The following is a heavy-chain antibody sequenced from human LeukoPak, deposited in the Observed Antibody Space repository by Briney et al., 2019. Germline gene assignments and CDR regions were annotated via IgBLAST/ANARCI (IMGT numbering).Heavy chain of an antibody. CDR2: ISSSSSYI. V-gene: IGHV3-21*01. CDR3: ARDRGLLWFGELYDP. CDR1: GFTFSSYS. D-gene: IGHD3-10*01. Sequence: AGGSLRLSCAASGFTFSSYSMNWVRQAPGKGLEWVSSISSSSSYIYYADSVKGRFTISRDNAKNSLYLQMNSLRAEDTAVYYCARDRGLLWFGELYDPWGQGTLVTVSP. J-gene: IGHJ5*02.